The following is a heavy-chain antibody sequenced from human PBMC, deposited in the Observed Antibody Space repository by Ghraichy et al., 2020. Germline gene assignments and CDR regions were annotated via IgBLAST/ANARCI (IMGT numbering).Heavy chain of an antibody. CDR1: GYTFTSYG. D-gene: IGHD3-3*01. Sequence: ASVKVSCKASGYTFTSYGISWVRQAPGQGLEWMGWISAYNGNTNYAQKLQGRVTMTTDTSTSTAYMELRSLRSDDTAVYYCARARTPFTIFGVVSDDYWGQGTLVTVSS. CDR2: ISAYNGNT. CDR3: ARARTPFTIFGVVSDDY. V-gene: IGHV1-18*01. J-gene: IGHJ4*02.